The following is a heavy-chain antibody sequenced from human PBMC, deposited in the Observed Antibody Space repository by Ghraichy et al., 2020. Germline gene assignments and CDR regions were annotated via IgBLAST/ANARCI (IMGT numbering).Heavy chain of an antibody. D-gene: IGHD5-24*01. CDR1: GFSVSNNY. CDR2: FYPGGST. V-gene: IGHV3-53*01. J-gene: IGHJ4*01. Sequence: GGSLRLSCAASGFSVSNNYMSWVRQTPGKGLEWVSVFYPGGSTYYTDSVKGRFTISTDSSKTTLYLQMTSLRAEETAVYHCARGGRGGYNYYWGKGTLVTVCS. CDR3: ARGGRGGYNYY.